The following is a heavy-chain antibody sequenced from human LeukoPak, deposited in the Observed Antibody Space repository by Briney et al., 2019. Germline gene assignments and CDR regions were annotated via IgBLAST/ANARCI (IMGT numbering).Heavy chain of an antibody. CDR3: AKVTAAAGISGYDAFDA. J-gene: IGHJ3*01. V-gene: IGHV3-23*01. Sequence: GGSLRLSCAASGFTFSSYAMSWVRQAPGKGLEWVSAISGSGGSTYYADSVKGRFTISRGNSKNTLYLQMNSLRAEDTAVYYCAKVTAAAGISGYDAFDAWGQGTMVTASS. CDR1: GFTFSSYA. CDR2: ISGSGGST. D-gene: IGHD6-13*01.